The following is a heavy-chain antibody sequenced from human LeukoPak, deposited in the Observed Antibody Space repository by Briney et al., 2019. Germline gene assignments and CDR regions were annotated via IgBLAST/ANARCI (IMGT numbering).Heavy chain of an antibody. D-gene: IGHD5-12*01. J-gene: IGHJ5*02. CDR2: IYHSGST. CDR3: ARGDSGYDPLNWFDP. V-gene: IGHV4-30-2*01. Sequence: SETLSLTCAVSGGSISSGGYSWSWIRQPPGKGLEWIWYIYHSGSTYYNPSLKSRVTISVDTSKNQFSLKLSSVTAADTAVYYCARGDSGYDPLNWFDPWGQGTLVTVSS. CDR1: GGSISSGGYS.